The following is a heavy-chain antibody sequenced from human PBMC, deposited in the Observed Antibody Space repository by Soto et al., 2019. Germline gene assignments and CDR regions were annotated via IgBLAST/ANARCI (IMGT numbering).Heavy chain of an antibody. Sequence: SETLSLTCTVSGGSISSYYWSWIRQPPGKGLEWIGYIYYSGSTNYNPSLKSRVTISVDTSKNQFSLKLSSVTAADTAVYYCARETNCSGGSCQLDYWGQGTPVTVSS. D-gene: IGHD2-15*01. CDR3: ARETNCSGGSCQLDY. J-gene: IGHJ4*02. CDR2: IYYSGST. V-gene: IGHV4-59*01. CDR1: GGSISSYY.